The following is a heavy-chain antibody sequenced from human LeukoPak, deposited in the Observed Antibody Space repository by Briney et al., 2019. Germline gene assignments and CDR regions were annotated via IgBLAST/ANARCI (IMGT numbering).Heavy chain of an antibody. D-gene: IGHD6-13*01. Sequence: ASVKVSCKASGYTFTNYYMHWVRQASGQGLEWMGIINSSGGSTNYAQKFQGRVTMTRDTSTSTVYMELSSLRSEDTAVYYCARTPSAAGVDYWGQGTLVTVSS. CDR1: GYTFTNYY. CDR3: ARTPSAAGVDY. J-gene: IGHJ4*02. CDR2: INSSGGST. V-gene: IGHV1-46*01.